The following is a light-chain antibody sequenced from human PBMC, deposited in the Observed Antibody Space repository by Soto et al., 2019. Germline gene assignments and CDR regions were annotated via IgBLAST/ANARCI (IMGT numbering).Light chain of an antibody. J-gene: IGLJ1*01. Sequence: QSVLTQPASVSGSPGQSITISCTGTSSDIGSYDYVSWYQQHPGKAPNLIIYEVTDRPSGVSNRFSGSKSGNTASLTISGLQAKDEADYYCSSFTSTSTRLFGSGTKVTVL. V-gene: IGLV2-14*01. CDR2: EVT. CDR1: SSDIGSYDY. CDR3: SSFTSTSTRL.